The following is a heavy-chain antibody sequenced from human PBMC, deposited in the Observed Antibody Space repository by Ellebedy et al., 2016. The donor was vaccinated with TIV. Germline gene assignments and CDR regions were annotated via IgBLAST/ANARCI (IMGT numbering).Heavy chain of an antibody. Sequence: GESLKISCAASGFTFSSYVMSWVRQAPRKGLEWVSAISGSGGTTYYADSVKGRFTISRDNSNNTLYVQMNSLRAEDTAVYYCAKDGGMNAVTTQDAFDIWGQGTMVTVSS. CDR2: ISGSGGTT. CDR3: AKDGGMNAVTTQDAFDI. D-gene: IGHD4-11*01. J-gene: IGHJ3*02. CDR1: GFTFSSYV. V-gene: IGHV3-23*01.